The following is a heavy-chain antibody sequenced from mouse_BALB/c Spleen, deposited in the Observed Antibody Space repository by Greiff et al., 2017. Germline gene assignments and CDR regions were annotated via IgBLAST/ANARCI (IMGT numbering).Heavy chain of an antibody. CDR2: IYPGDGDT. Sequence: QVQLQQSGAELVRPGSSVTISCKASGYAFSSYWMNWVKQRPGQGLEWIGQIYPGDGDTNYNGKFKGKATLTADKSSSTAYMQFSSLTSEDSAVYFCARTAMITSGSWSYYFDDWGQGTTLTVSA. CDR1: GYAFSSYW. D-gene: IGHD2-4*01. J-gene: IGHJ2*01. CDR3: ARTAMITSGSWSYYFDD. V-gene: IGHV1-80*01.